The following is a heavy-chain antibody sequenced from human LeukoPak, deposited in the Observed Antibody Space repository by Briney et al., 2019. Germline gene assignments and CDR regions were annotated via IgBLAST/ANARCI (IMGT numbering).Heavy chain of an antibody. J-gene: IGHJ4*02. CDR2: IKSKTDGGTT. D-gene: IGHD2-21*01. CDR1: GFTFRNAW. CDR3: TTSCGDYYDFDY. Sequence: GGSLRLSCAASGFTFRNAWMSWGRQAPGEGLEWVGRIKSKTDGGTTDYATPVKGRFTISRDDSENTLFLQMNSLKTEDTAVYYCTTSCGDYYDFDYWGQGTLVTVSS. V-gene: IGHV3-15*01.